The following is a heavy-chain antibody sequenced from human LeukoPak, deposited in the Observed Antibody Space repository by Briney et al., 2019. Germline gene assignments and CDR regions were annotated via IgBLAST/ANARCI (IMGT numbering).Heavy chain of an antibody. V-gene: IGHV4-34*01. D-gene: IGHD3-10*01. Sequence: PSETLSLTCAVYGESFSGYYWSWIRQPPGKGLEWIGEINHSGSTNYNPTLKSRVTISVDTSKHQFSLKLSSVTAADTAVYYCARGRMVRGVKRTNDYWGQGTLVTVSS. CDR2: INHSGST. J-gene: IGHJ4*02. CDR3: ARGRMVRGVKRTNDY. CDR1: GESFSGYY.